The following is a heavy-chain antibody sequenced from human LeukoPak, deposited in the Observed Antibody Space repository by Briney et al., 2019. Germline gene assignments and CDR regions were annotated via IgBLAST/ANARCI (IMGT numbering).Heavy chain of an antibody. D-gene: IGHD4-23*01. CDR1: GFTFNTHG. CDR2: IWYDGSKK. CDR3: ARASYGGHPCHYGLDV. V-gene: IGHV3-33*01. J-gene: IGHJ6*02. Sequence: PGGSLRLSCAASGFTFNTHGMHWVRQAPGKGLEWVAVIWYDGSKKYYADSVKGRFTISRDNSKNTLYLQMNSLRAEDTAVYYCARASYGGHPCHYGLDVWGQGTTVTVSS.